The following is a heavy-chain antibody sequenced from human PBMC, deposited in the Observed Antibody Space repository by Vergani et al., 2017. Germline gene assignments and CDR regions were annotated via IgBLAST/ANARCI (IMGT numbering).Heavy chain of an antibody. Sequence: QVQLQESGPGLVKPSQTLSLTCTVSGGSISSGDYYWSWIRQPPGKGLEWIGYIYYSGSTYYNPSLKSRVTISVDTSKNQFSLKLSSVTAADTAVYYCARGYPYYCSGGSCSVNWXFDLWGRGTLVTVSS. V-gene: IGHV4-30-4*01. CDR3: ARGYPYYCSGGSCSVNWXFDL. D-gene: IGHD2-15*01. J-gene: IGHJ2*01. CDR2: IYYSGST. CDR1: GGSISSGDYY.